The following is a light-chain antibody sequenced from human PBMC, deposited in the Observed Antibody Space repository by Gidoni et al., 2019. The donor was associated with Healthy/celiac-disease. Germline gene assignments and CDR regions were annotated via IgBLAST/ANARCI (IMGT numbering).Light chain of an antibody. CDR3: QQRSNWPPT. J-gene: IGKJ5*01. CDR1: QSVSSY. V-gene: IGKV3-11*01. CDR2: DAS. Sequence: PPTLSLSPGERATLSCRASQSVSSYLAWYQQKPGQAPRLLIYDASNRATGIPARFSGSGSGTDFTLTISSLEPEDFAVYYCQQRSNWPPTFXXXTRLEIK.